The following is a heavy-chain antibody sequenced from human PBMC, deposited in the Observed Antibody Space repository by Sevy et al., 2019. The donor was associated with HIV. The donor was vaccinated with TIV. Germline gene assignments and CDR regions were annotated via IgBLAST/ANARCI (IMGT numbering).Heavy chain of an antibody. J-gene: IGHJ4*02. CDR2: IRPDGSDK. CDR3: ARGVGLDC. Sequence: GGSLRLSCAASGFTFSPYWMTWVRQAPGKGLEWVAKIRPDGSDKYYVDSVKGRFTISRDNAKNSLYLQMNSLRADDTARYYCARGVGLDCWGQGALVTVSS. D-gene: IGHD1-26*01. CDR1: GFTFSPYW. V-gene: IGHV3-7*01.